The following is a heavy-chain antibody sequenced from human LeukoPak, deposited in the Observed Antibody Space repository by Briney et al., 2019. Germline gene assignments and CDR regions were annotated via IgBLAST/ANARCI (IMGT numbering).Heavy chain of an antibody. J-gene: IGHJ4*02. D-gene: IGHD4-23*01. CDR3: ARQAGGTSGPFDY. CDR1: GASISSSY. CDR2: IYHSEGT. V-gene: IGHV4-59*08. Sequence: PSETLSLTRTLAGASISSSYCSWVRHPPGKGLGWIGYIYHSEGTNYSPSLNSRVTISVDTSKNQFSLKLSSVTAAHTAVYYCARQAGGTSGPFDYWGQGTLVTVSS.